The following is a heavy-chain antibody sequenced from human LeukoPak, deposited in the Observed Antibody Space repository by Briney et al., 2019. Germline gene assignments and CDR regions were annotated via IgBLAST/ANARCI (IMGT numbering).Heavy chain of an antibody. V-gene: IGHV4-39*07. J-gene: IGHJ4*02. Sequence: SGTLSLTCTVSXXSXXSXXYYWGXIRXPPGXXXEWIGSIYYSGSTYYNPSLKSRVTISVDTSKNRFSLKLSSVTAADTAVYYCARATWIQLFDYWGQGTLVTVSS. CDR2: IYYSGST. D-gene: IGHD5-18*01. CDR3: ARATWIQLFDY. CDR1: XXSXXSXXYY.